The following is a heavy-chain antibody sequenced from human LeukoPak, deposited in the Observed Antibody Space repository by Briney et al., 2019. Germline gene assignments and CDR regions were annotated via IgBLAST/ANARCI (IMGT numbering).Heavy chain of an antibody. V-gene: IGHV3-30-3*01. CDR2: ISNDGSKK. CDR1: GFTFSSCA. Sequence: GRSLRLSCAASGFTFSSCAMHWVRQAPGKGLEWVAIISNDGSKKYYADSVKGRFTISRGDSKNTLYLQMNSLRAEDTAVYYCAVTYDSSGYTDYWGQGTLVTVSS. D-gene: IGHD3-22*01. CDR3: AVTYDSSGYTDY. J-gene: IGHJ4*02.